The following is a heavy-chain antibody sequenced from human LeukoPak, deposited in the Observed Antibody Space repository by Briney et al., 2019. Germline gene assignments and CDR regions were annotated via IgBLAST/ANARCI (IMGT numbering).Heavy chain of an antibody. CDR3: AREWAGPSFDY. D-gene: IGHD6-19*01. V-gene: IGHV3-7*01. CDR2: IKQDGSEK. CDR1: GFTFSTYA. Sequence: GGSLRLSCAASGFTFSTYAVHWVRQAPGKGLEWVANIKQDGSEKSYVDSVKGRFTISRDNTKNSLYLQMNSLRAEDTAVYFCAREWAGPSFDYWGQGTLVTVSS. J-gene: IGHJ4*02.